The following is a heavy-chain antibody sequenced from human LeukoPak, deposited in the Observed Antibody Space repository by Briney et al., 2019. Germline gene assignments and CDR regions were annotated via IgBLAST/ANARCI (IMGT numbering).Heavy chain of an antibody. CDR1: GVAFSSYL. D-gene: IGHD2-15*01. J-gene: IGHJ5*02. CDR3: GRPPLGYCTGGSCLFDP. V-gene: IGHV3-7*01. CDR2: IKEDGSDK. Sequence: PGGSLRLSCVASGVAFSSYLLSWGREAPGKGLGWVANIKEDGSDKYYVDSVKGLFTISRDNAKNSLYLQMNSLRAEDTAVYYWGRPPLGYCTGGSCLFDPWGQGTLVTVSS.